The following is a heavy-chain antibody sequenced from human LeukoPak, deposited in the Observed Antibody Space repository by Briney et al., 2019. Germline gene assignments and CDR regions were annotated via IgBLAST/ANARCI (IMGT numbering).Heavy chain of an antibody. D-gene: IGHD3-22*01. J-gene: IGHJ4*02. CDR1: GGTFSSYA. Sequence: SVKVSCNASGGTFSSYAISWVRQAPGQGLEWMGRIIPILGIANYAQKFQGRVTITADKSTSTAYMELSSLRSEDTAVYYCARSEDYYDSSGYYDYWGQGTLVTVSS. CDR2: IIPILGIA. V-gene: IGHV1-69*04. CDR3: ARSEDYYDSSGYYDY.